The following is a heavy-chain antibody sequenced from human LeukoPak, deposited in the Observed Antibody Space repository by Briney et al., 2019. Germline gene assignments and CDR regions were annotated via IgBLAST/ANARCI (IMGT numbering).Heavy chain of an antibody. CDR3: ARVGYDFWAHWFDP. D-gene: IGHD3-3*01. V-gene: IGHV3-7*01. CDR2: IKQDGSEK. Sequence: PGGSLRLSCAASGFTFSSYWMSWVRQAPGKGLEWVANIKQDGSEKYYVDSVKGRFTISRDNAMNSLYLQMNSLRAEDTAVYYCARVGYDFWAHWFDPWGQGTLVTVSS. CDR1: GFTFSSYW. J-gene: IGHJ5*02.